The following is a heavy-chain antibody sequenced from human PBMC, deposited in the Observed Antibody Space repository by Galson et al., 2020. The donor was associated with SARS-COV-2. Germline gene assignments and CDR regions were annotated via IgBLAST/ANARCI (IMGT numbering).Heavy chain of an antibody. CDR1: GGTFSSYA. CDR2: IIPIFGTA. D-gene: IGHD5-18*01. V-gene: IGHV1-69*13. J-gene: IGHJ4*02. CDR3: ATSGGSGYSYGSTPDY. Sequence: SVKVSCKASGGTFSSYAISWVRQAPGQGLEWMGGIIPIFGTANYAQKFQGRVTITADESTSTAYMELSSLRSEDTAVYYCATSGGSGYSYGSTPDYWGQGTLVTVSS.